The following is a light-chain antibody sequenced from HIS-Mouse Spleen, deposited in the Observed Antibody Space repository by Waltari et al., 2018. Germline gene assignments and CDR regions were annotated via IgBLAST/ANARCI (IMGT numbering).Light chain of an antibody. Sequence: SYELTQPPSVSVSPGQTARITCYGDALPKQYAYWYQQKSGQAPVLVNYEDSKRPSGIPERFSGSSSGTMATLTISGAQVEDEADYYCYSTDSSGNHRVFGGGTKLTVL. CDR3: YSTDSSGNHRV. J-gene: IGLJ2*01. CDR2: EDS. CDR1: ALPKQY. V-gene: IGLV3-10*01.